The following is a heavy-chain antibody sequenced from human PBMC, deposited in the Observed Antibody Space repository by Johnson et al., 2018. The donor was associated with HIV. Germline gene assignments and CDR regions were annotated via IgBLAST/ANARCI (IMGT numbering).Heavy chain of an antibody. CDR1: GLTVSSNY. J-gene: IGHJ3*02. V-gene: IGHV3-53*01. D-gene: IGHD5/OR15-5a*01. CDR2: IYTGGRT. Sequence: EVQLVESGGGLIQPGGSLRLSCVASGLTVSSNYMTWVRQAPGKGLEWVSMIYTGGRTDYAASVKGRFTVSRDISKNTLYFQMNSLRAEDTAVYYCARASWVVYDYRAFDMWGQGTMVTVSS. CDR3: ARASWVVYDYRAFDM.